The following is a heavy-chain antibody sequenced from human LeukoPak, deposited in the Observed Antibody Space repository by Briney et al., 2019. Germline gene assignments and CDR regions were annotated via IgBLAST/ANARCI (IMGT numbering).Heavy chain of an antibody. D-gene: IGHD6-13*01. Sequence: GGSLRLSCAASGFTFSSYSMNWVRQAPGKGLEWVSYISSSSSTIYYADSVKGRFTISRDNAKNSLYLQMNSLRAEDTAVYYCASLYSSSWYVVDYWGQGTLVTVSS. J-gene: IGHJ4*02. CDR1: GFTFSSYS. CDR2: ISSSSSTI. V-gene: IGHV3-48*01. CDR3: ASLYSSSWYVVDY.